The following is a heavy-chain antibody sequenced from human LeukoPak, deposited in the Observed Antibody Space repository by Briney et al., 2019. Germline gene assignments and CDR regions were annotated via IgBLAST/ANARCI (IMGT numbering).Heavy chain of an antibody. D-gene: IGHD3-22*01. CDR1: GFTFSSYS. CDR2: ISSSSSTI. Sequence: GGSLRLSCAASGFTFSSYSMNWVRQAPGKGLEWVSYISSSSSTIYYADPVKGRFTISRDNAKNSLYLQMNSLRAEDTAVYYCARDDSSGYFRTGAFDIWGQGTMVTVSS. CDR3: ARDDSSGYFRTGAFDI. V-gene: IGHV3-48*04. J-gene: IGHJ3*02.